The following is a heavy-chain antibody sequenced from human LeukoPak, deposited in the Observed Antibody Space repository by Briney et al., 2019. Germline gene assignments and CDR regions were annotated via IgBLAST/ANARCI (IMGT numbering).Heavy chain of an antibody. CDR2: IYYSGST. CDR3: ASRNYYDSTGYFLD. D-gene: IGHD3-22*01. V-gene: IGHV4-59*12. CDR1: GGSISSYY. J-gene: IGHJ4*02. Sequence: SETLSLTCTVSGGSISSYYWSWIRQLPGKGLEWIGYIYYSGSTNYNPSLKSRVTISVDTSKKQFSLNLSSVTAADTAVYYCASRNYYDSTGYFLDWGQGTLVTVSS.